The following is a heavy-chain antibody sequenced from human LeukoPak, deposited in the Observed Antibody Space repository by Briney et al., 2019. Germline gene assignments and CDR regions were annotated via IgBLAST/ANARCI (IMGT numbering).Heavy chain of an antibody. D-gene: IGHD5/OR15-5a*01. CDR2: IRSGGDT. CDR1: GFTFRNNF. J-gene: IGHJ3*02. CDR3: AREENGGVYDDGFDI. Sequence: GGSLRLSCAASGFTFRNNFMYWVRQAPGKGLEWVSVIRSGGDTHYADSVKGRFTISRDDSKNTLYLQMNSLRTEDTAVYYCAREENGGVYDDGFDIWGHGTMVTVSS. V-gene: IGHV3-53*01.